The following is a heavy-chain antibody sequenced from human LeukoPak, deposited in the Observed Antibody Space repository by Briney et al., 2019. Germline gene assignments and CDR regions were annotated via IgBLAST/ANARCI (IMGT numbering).Heavy chain of an antibody. CDR2: IYYSGST. CDR3: ARLWLSDSATQPDGYFDY. V-gene: IGHV4-59*01. CDR1: DGSINTYD. Sequence: SETLSLTCTASDGSINTYDWSWIRKPPGKGLEWIGYIYYSGSTIYNPSLKSRVTISLDTSRNQFSLKLNSATAADTAVYYCARLWLSDSATQPDGYFDYWGQGTPATVSS. J-gene: IGHJ4*02. D-gene: IGHD5-12*01.